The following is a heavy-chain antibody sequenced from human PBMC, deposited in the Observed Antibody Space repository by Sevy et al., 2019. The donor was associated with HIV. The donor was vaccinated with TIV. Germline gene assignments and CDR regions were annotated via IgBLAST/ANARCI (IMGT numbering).Heavy chain of an antibody. Sequence: SETLSLTCTVSGGSVSSDIYYWSWIRQPPGKGLEWSGNIYYSGSTNYNPSLKSRVTISVDTSKNQFSLKLSSVTAADTAVYYCARDHSRSYYDSWFDPWGQGTLVTVSS. J-gene: IGHJ5*02. D-gene: IGHD1-26*01. CDR3: ARDHSRSYYDSWFDP. CDR2: IYYSGST. V-gene: IGHV4-61*01. CDR1: GGSVSSDIYY.